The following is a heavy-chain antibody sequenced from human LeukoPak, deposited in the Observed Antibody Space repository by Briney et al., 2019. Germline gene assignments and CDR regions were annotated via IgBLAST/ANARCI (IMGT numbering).Heavy chain of an antibody. V-gene: IGHV1-18*01. CDR1: GYTFTSYG. J-gene: IGHJ4*02. Sequence: RWASVKVSCKASGYTFTSYGISWVRQAPGQGLEWMGWISAYNGNTNYAQKFQGRVTMTRDTSISTAYMELSRLRSDDTAVYYCARENGDGYTPGLFDYWGQGTLVTVSS. D-gene: IGHD5-24*01. CDR2: ISAYNGNT. CDR3: ARENGDGYTPGLFDY.